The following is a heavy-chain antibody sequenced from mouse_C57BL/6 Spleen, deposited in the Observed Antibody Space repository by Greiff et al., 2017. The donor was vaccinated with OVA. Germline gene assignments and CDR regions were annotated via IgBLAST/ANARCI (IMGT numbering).Heavy chain of an antibody. V-gene: IGHV1-55*01. CDR2: IYPGSGST. CDR3: AREKFITTVVATSHDFDY. D-gene: IGHD1-1*01. Sequence: QVQLQQPGAELVKPGASVKMSCKASGYTFTSYWITWVKQRPGQGLEWIGDIYPGSGSTNYNEKFKSKATLTVDTSSSTAYMQLSSLTSEDSAVYYCAREKFITTVVATSHDFDYWGQGTTLTVSS. J-gene: IGHJ2*01. CDR1: GYTFTSYW.